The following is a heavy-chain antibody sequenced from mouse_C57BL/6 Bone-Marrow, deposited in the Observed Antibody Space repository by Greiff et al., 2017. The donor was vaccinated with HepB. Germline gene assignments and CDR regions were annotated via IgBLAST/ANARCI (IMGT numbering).Heavy chain of an antibody. V-gene: IGHV1-55*01. D-gene: IGHD1-1*01. Sequence: QVQLQQPGAELVKPGASVKMSCKASGYTFTSYWITWVKQRPGQGLEWIGGIYPGSGSTNYNEKFKSKATLTVDTSSSTAYMQLSSLTSEDSAVYYCARRYYGSSWYFDVWGTGTTVTVSS. CDR3: ARRYYGSSWYFDV. J-gene: IGHJ1*03. CDR1: GYTFTSYW. CDR2: IYPGSGST.